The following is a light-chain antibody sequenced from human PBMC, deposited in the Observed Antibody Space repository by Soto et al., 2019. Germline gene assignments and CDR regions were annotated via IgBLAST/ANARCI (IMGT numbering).Light chain of an antibody. CDR3: QQRYITPPT. CDR2: AAS. CDR1: QSICSY. Sequence: TPMTHYPSYLSASVGARVTVTSRASQSICSYLNWYQQQQGKAPKXLIYAASYLKSGVPSRFSGSGSGTDLTITLSSLQAEDVETYDGQQRYITPPTFGQGTKGDI. J-gene: IGKJ1*01. V-gene: IGKV1-39*01.